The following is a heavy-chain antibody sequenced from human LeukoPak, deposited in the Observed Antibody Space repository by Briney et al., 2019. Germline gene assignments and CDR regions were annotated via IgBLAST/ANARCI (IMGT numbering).Heavy chain of an antibody. D-gene: IGHD3-10*01. V-gene: IGHV1-2*02. CDR2: INPNSGGT. J-gene: IGHJ4*02. CDR1: GYTFTGYY. Sequence: GASVKVSCKASGYTFTGYYMHWVRQAPGQGLEWMGWINPNSGGTNYAQKFQGRVTMTRDTSISTAYMELSRLRSDDTAVYYCARATGLLWSGPLDYWGQGTLVTVSS. CDR3: ARATGLLWSGPLDY.